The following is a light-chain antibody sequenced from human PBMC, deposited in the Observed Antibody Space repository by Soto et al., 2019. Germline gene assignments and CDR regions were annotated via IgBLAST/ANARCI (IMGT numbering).Light chain of an antibody. CDR3: QQYGSSLRT. Sequence: PGERATLSCRASQSVASSYLAWYQQKPGQAPRPLIYDASSRATGIPDRFSGSGSGTDFTLTISRLEPEDVAVYYCQQYGSSLRTFGQGTKVDIK. CDR2: DAS. V-gene: IGKV3-20*01. J-gene: IGKJ1*01. CDR1: QSVASSY.